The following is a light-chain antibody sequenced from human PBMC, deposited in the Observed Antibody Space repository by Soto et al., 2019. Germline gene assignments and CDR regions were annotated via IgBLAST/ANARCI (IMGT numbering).Light chain of an antibody. V-gene: IGLV2-23*03. Sequence: QSVLTQPASVSGSPGQSITISCTGTSSDVGSYNLVSWYQQHPGKAPKLMIYEGSKRPSGVSNRFSGPKSGNTASLTISGLQAEDEADYYCCSYAGSSTFALYVFGNRTKVTVL. CDR3: CSYAGSSTFALYV. CDR1: SSDVGSYNL. J-gene: IGLJ1*01. CDR2: EGS.